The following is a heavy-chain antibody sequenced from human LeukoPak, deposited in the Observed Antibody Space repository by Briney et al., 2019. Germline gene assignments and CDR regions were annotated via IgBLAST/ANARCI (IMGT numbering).Heavy chain of an antibody. J-gene: IGHJ4*02. Sequence: PGGSLRLSCAASGFSFSGYAMSWVRQAPGKGLEWVSGIGLSGGSTFYADSVKGRFTISRDNAKNSLYLQMNSLRAEDTAVYYCARDALHSTVGSPSLDYWGQGTLVTVSS. D-gene: IGHD1-26*01. V-gene: IGHV3-23*01. CDR2: IGLSGGST. CDR1: GFSFSGYA. CDR3: ARDALHSTVGSPSLDY.